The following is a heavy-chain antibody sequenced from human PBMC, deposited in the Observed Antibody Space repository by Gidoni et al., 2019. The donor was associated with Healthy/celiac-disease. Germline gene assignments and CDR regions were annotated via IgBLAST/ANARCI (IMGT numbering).Heavy chain of an antibody. V-gene: IGHV3-21*01. D-gene: IGHD6-13*01. CDR3: ARDLAAAGIYWFDP. J-gene: IGHJ5*02. CDR2: ISSSSSYI. CDR1: GFTFSSYS. Sequence: EVQLVESGGGLVKPGGSLRLSCAASGFTFSSYSMNWVRQAPGKGLEWVSSISSSSSYIYYADSVKGRFTISRDNAKNSLYLQMNSLRAEDTAVYYCARDLAAAGIYWFDPWGQGTLVTVSS.